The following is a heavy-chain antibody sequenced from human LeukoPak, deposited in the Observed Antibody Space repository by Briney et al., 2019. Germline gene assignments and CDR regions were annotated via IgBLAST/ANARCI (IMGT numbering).Heavy chain of an antibody. CDR1: GVTFSTYG. V-gene: IGHV3-30*03. CDR2: ISDDGSNK. CDR3: ARAVPSRQAIDY. Sequence: GGSLRLSCAASGVTFSTYGMHWVRQAPGKGLEWVAVISDDGSNKYYADSVKGRFTISRDNSKNTLYLQMNSLIPEDTAVYYCARAVPSRQAIDYWGQGTLVTVSS. J-gene: IGHJ4*02.